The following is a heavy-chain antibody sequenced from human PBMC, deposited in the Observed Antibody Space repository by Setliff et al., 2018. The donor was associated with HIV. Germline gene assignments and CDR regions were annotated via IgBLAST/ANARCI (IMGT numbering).Heavy chain of an antibody. CDR3: ASRIYYYDESRVLREEGFVP. J-gene: IGHJ5*02. V-gene: IGHV4-39*01. CDR2: IYHTGRT. Sequence: SETLSLTCSVSGGSIDNNKYYWTWIRQPPGKGLEWTGSIYHTGRTYYNRSLESRLTISIDTSKNQFSLKLNAVTAADTAMYYCASRIYYYDESRVLREEGFVPWGQGTLVTVSS. D-gene: IGHD3-22*01. CDR1: GGSIDNNKYY.